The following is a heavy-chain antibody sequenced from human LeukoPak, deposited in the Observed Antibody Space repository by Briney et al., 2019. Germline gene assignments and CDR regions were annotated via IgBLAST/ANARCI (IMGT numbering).Heavy chain of an antibody. V-gene: IGHV4-39*07. J-gene: IGHJ4*02. Sequence: SETLSLTCIVSGGSISSSNYYWGWIRQPPGKGLEWIGSVYHSGTTYYNPSLKSRVTISVDTSKNQFSLKLNSVTAADTAVYYCARGGALWTMMNWGQGTLVTVSS. D-gene: IGHD3-22*01. CDR1: GGSISSSNYY. CDR2: VYHSGTT. CDR3: ARGGALWTMMN.